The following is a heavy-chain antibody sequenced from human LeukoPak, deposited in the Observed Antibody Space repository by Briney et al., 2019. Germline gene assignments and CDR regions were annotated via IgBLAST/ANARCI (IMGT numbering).Heavy chain of an antibody. D-gene: IGHD2-21*02. J-gene: IGHJ4*02. Sequence: SVKVSCKASGGTFSSYAISWVRQAPGQGLEWMGGIIPIFGTANYAQKFQGRVTITADESTSTAYTELSSLRSEDTAVYYCAREGVCGGDCYNGIDYWGQGTLVTVSS. V-gene: IGHV1-69*13. CDR3: AREGVCGGDCYNGIDY. CDR1: GGTFSSYA. CDR2: IIPIFGTA.